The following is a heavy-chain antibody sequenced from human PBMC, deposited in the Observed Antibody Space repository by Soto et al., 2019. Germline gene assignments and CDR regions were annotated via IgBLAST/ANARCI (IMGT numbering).Heavy chain of an antibody. J-gene: IGHJ3*02. Sequence: EVQLVETGGGLIQPGGSLRLSCAASGFTVSSNYMSWVRQAPGKGLEWVSVIYSGGSTYYADSVKGRFTISRDNSKNTLYLQMNSLRAEDTAVYYCARVYSSGWYWGAFEIWGQGTMVTVSS. CDR2: IYSGGST. CDR1: GFTVSSNY. V-gene: IGHV3-53*02. CDR3: ARVYSSGWYWGAFEI. D-gene: IGHD6-19*01.